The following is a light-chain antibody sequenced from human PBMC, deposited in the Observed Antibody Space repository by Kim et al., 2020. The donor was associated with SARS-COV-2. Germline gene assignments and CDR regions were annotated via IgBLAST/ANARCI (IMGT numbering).Light chain of an antibody. CDR2: DAS. CDR1: QIIIRF. Sequence: GSSVTIPFRASQIIIRFLAWYQQKPGKAPKLLIYDASNLQSGVPSRFSGSGSGTEFRLTISSLQPDDFATYYCQQYVNYSPWTFGQGTKVDIK. J-gene: IGKJ1*01. V-gene: IGKV1-5*01. CDR3: QQYVNYSPWT.